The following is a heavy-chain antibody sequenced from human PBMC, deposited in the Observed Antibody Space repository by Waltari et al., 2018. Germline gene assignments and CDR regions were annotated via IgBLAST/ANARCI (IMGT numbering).Heavy chain of an antibody. V-gene: IGHV4-39*02. CDR2: IYYNGNP. J-gene: IGHJ4*02. CDR3: TTEYSSSSAY. D-gene: IGHD6-6*01. CDR1: GDSILNDNYH. Sequence: QLQLQESGPGLVKPSEHLSLTCTVFGDSILNDNYHWAWVRQPPGKGLEWIGSIYYNGNPYYSPSPKSRVTISVDTPKNQFSLRLSSVTAADTAVYYCTTEYSSSSAYWGQGTLVTVSS.